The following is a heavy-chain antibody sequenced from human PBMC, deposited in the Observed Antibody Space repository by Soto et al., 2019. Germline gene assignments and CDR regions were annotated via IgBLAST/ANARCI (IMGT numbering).Heavy chain of an antibody. Sequence: ASVKVSCKASGYTFTSYGISWVRQAPGQGLEWMGWISAYNGNTNYAQKLQGRVTMTTDTSTSTAYMELRSLRSDDTAVYYCARDLHNWNHSKKYGMDVWGQGTTVTVSS. V-gene: IGHV1-18*01. CDR2: ISAYNGNT. CDR1: GYTFTSYG. CDR3: ARDLHNWNHSKKYGMDV. J-gene: IGHJ6*02. D-gene: IGHD1-20*01.